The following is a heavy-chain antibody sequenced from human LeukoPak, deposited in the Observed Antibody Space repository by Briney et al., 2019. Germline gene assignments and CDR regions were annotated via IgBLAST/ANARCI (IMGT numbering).Heavy chain of an antibody. V-gene: IGHV4-39*07. CDR1: GGSIRSSYYY. CDR3: ARGSRIVGATNAFDV. D-gene: IGHD1-26*01. Sequence: PSETLSLTCTVSGGSIRSSYYYWGWIRQPPGKGLEWIGSIYDSGSTYYNPSLKSRVTISVDTSKNQFSLKLSSVTAADTAVYYCARGSRIVGATNAFDVWGQGTMVTVSS. CDR2: IYDSGST. J-gene: IGHJ3*01.